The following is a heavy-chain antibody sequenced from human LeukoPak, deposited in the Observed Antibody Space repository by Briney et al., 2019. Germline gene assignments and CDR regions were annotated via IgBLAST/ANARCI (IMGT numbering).Heavy chain of an antibody. Sequence: GGSLRLSCAASGFTFSSYSMNWVRQAPGKGLEWVSSISSSSSYIYYADSVKGRFTISRDNAKNSLYLQMNSLRAEDTAVYYCARRSSGYYRASDYWGQGTLVTVSS. D-gene: IGHD3-22*01. V-gene: IGHV3-21*01. J-gene: IGHJ4*02. CDR1: GFTFSSYS. CDR3: ARRSSGYYRASDY. CDR2: ISSSSSYI.